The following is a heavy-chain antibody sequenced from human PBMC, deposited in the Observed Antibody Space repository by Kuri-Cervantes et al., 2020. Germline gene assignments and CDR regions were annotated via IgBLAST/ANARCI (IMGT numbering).Heavy chain of an antibody. V-gene: IGHV4-4*02. J-gene: IGHJ5*02. CDR2: IYHSGST. CDR3: ARDGQWRYCLDP. D-gene: IGHD6-19*01. Sequence: SETLSLTCAVSGGSISSSNWWSWVRQPPGKGLEWLGEIYHSGSTNYNPSLNSRVTMSVDKSTNQFSLKLSSVTAADTAVYYCARDGQWRYCLDPWGQGTQVTVSS. CDR1: GGSISSSNW.